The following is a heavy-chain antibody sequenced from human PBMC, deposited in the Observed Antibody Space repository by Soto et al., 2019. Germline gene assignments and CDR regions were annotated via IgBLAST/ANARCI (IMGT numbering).Heavy chain of an antibody. CDR1: GFTFSSYA. CDR2: ISYDGSNK. J-gene: IGHJ6*02. V-gene: IGHV3-30-3*01. Sequence: QVQLVESGGGVVQPGRSLRLSCAASGFTFSSYAMHWVRQAPGKGLEWVAVISYDGSNKHYADYVKGRFTISRDNSNNTHYRPLNSPRADDTAAYYFSPLPWAVAPTDDDYYYYGMDFWGQGTTVAVSS. CDR3: SPLPWAVAPTDDDYYYYGMDF. D-gene: IGHD2-15*01.